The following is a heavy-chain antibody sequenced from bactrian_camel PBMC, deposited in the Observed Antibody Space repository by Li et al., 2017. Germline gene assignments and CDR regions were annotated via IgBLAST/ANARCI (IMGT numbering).Heavy chain of an antibody. CDR3: QPTTTCRHPYF. J-gene: IGHJ4*01. Sequence: QVQLVESGGGSVQAGGSRRRSCVASGYPYQSYCMGWYRQAAGKQREWVSAIRADGTTSYEDSVKGRFTISRDKGNDTVYLQLNSLKPEDTAMYSCQPTTTCRHPYFLGPGTQVTVS. V-gene: IGHV3S55*01. CDR1: GYPYQSYC. CDR2: IRADGTT.